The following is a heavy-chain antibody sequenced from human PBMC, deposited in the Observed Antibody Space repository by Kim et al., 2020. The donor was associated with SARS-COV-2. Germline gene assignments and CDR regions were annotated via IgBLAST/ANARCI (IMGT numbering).Heavy chain of an antibody. D-gene: IGHD2-15*01. CDR1: GFTFSSYG. V-gene: IGHV3-30*18. CDR3: AKDSSVVVAATGYYGMDV. CDR2: ISYDGSNK. Sequence: GGSLRLSCAASGFTFSSYGMHWVRQAPGKGLEWVAVISYDGSNKYYADSVKGRFTISRDNSKNTLYLQMNSLRAEDTAVYYCAKDSSVVVAATGYYGMDVWGQGTTVTVSS. J-gene: IGHJ6*02.